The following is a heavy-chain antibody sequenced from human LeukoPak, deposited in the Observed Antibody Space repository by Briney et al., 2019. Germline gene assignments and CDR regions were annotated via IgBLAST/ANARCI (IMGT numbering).Heavy chain of an antibody. CDR2: ISYDGGNK. V-gene: IGHV3-30-3*01. CDR3: ARDTGYYGMDV. CDR1: GFTFSSYA. Sequence: GGSLRLSCAASGFTFSSYAMHWVRQAPGKGLEWVAVISYDGGNKYYADSVKGRFTISRDNSKNTLYLQMNSLRAEDTAVYYCARDTGYYGMDVWGQGTTVTVSS. J-gene: IGHJ6*02.